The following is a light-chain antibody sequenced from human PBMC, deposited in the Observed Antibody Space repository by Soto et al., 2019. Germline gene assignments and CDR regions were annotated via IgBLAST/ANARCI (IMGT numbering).Light chain of an antibody. V-gene: IGKV1-5*03. J-gene: IGKJ1*01. CDR3: ERCNTFSWT. Sequence: DIQMTQSPSTLSASVGDRVTITCRASQSFSNWLAWYQQKPGKAPNLMIYRASSLKSGVLSRFSGSGSGTDFSLTISSRHPEDFATYFCERCNTFSWTFGQGTRVEI. CDR2: RAS. CDR1: QSFSNW.